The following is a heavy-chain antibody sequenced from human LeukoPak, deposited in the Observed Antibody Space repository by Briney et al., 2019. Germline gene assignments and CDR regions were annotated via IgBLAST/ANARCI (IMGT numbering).Heavy chain of an antibody. V-gene: IGHV3-20*04. CDR1: GFTFDDYI. CDR2: IDWNGGNI. Sequence: GGSLRLSCAASGFTFDDYIMSWVRQVPGKGLEWVSGIDWNGGNIAYADSVKGRFTISRDNAKNSLYLQMNSLRAEDTALYYCARDPSYCGGGSCYPYFDYWGRGALVTVSS. D-gene: IGHD2-15*01. J-gene: IGHJ4*02. CDR3: ARDPSYCGGGSCYPYFDY.